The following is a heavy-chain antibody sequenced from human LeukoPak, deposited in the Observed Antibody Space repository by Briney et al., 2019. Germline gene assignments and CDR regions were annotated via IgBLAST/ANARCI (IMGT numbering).Heavy chain of an antibody. D-gene: IGHD3-22*01. J-gene: IGHJ4*02. CDR1: GFTFSSYA. CDR2: ISGSGGST. Sequence: GGSLRLSCAASGFTFSSYAMSWVRQAPGKGLEWVSAISGSGGSTYYADSVKGRFTISRGNSKNTLYLQMNSLRAEDTAVYYCAKTPHYYDSSGYFDYWGQGTLVTVSS. V-gene: IGHV3-23*01. CDR3: AKTPHYYDSSGYFDY.